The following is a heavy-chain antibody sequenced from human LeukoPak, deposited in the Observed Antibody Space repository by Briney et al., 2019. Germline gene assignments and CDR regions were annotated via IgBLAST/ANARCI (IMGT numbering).Heavy chain of an antibody. Sequence: GGSLRLSCAASGFTFSSYAMSWVRQAPGKGLEWVSAISGSGGGTYYADSVKGRFTISRDNSKNTLYLQMNSLRAEDTAVYYCAKDLGDGYNYAQPDPFDYWGQGTLVTVSS. J-gene: IGHJ4*02. CDR1: GFTFSSYA. V-gene: IGHV3-23*01. CDR3: AKDLGDGYNYAQPDPFDY. CDR2: ISGSGGGT. D-gene: IGHD5-24*01.